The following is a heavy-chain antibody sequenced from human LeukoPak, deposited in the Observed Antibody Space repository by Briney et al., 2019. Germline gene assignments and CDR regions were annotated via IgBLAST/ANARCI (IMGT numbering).Heavy chain of an antibody. V-gene: IGHV3-23*01. CDR3: AKDPNAMIVGLGVSVDEYFQH. CDR2: ISGSGGST. CDR1: GFTFSSYA. Sequence: PGGSLRLSCAASGFTFSSYAMSWVRQAPGKGLEWVSAISGSGGSTYYADSVKGRFTISRDNSKNTLYLQMNSLRAEDTAVYYCAKDPNAMIVGLGVSVDEYFQHWGQGTLVTVSS. J-gene: IGHJ1*01. D-gene: IGHD3-22*01.